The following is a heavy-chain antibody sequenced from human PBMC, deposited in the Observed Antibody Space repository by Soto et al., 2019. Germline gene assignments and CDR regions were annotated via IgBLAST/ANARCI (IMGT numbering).Heavy chain of an antibody. CDR2: IGGSGDRT. J-gene: IGHJ4*02. CDR3: AKEIVVVPAATGGYFDY. D-gene: IGHD2-2*01. CDR1: GFTLSIYA. Sequence: PGGSLRLSCAASGFTLSIYAMSWVRQAPGKGLEWVSGIGGSGDRTYYADSVKGRVTISRDNSKNTLYLQMKSLRAEDTAVYYCAKEIVVVPAATGGYFDYRGQGILVTVSS. V-gene: IGHV3-23*01.